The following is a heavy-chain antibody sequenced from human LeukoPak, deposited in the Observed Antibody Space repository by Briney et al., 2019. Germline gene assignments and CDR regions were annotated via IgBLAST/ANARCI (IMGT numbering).Heavy chain of an antibody. CDR3: ARDSFDESVELEFLFVY. V-gene: IGHV1-2*02. CDR1: GYTFTGYY. CDR2: INPNSGGT. J-gene: IGHJ4*02. Sequence: ASVKVSCKASGYTFTGYYMHWVRQAPGQGLEWMGWINPNSGGTNYAQKFQGRVTMTRDTSISTAYMELSRLRSDDTAVYYCARDSFDESVELEFLFVYWGQGTLVTVSS. D-gene: IGHD5-24*01.